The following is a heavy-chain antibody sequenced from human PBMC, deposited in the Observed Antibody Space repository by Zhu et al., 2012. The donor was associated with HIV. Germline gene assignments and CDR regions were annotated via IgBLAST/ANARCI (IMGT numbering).Heavy chain of an antibody. CDR2: IYYSGSI. Sequence: QLQESGPGLVKPSETLSLTCTVSGGSITSSSYFWAWIRQPPGKGLEWIGTIYYSGSIYHNPSFKSRVTISVDTSKNQFSLKLSSVTAADTALYFCAKTRTNGWYSYAFDMWGQGTMVTVSS. J-gene: IGHJ3*02. D-gene: IGHD6-19*01. CDR3: AKTRTNGWYSYAFDM. V-gene: IGHV4-39*01. CDR1: GGSITSSSYF.